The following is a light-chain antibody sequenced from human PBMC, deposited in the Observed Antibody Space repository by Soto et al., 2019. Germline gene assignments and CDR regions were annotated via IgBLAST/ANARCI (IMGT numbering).Light chain of an antibody. V-gene: IGKV3-20*01. J-gene: IGKJ5*01. CDR1: QSVRSSY. Sequence: ENVLTQSPGTLSLSPGERATLSCRASQSVRSSYLAWYQQKPGQALRLLLYGASSRATGIPDRFSGSGSGTDFTLTIDRLEPEDFAVYYCQQYGDSPQTFGQGTRLVI. CDR3: QQYGDSPQT. CDR2: GAS.